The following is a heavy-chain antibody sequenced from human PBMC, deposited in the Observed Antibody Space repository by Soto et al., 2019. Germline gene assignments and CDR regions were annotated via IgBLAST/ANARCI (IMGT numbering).Heavy chain of an antibody. CDR3: AREGGAGSYMGFDC. J-gene: IGHJ4*02. Sequence: QVQLQESGPGVVKPLGTLALTCTVSGGSISSNNWWMWVRQSPEKGLQWIGEIYHSGTTNYNPSFNSRVTMSVDKSNNQFSLMLTSVTAEDTAIYYCAREGGAGSYMGFDCWGQGTLVTVSS. D-gene: IGHD3-10*01. V-gene: IGHV4-4*02. CDR1: GGSISSNNW. CDR2: IYHSGTT.